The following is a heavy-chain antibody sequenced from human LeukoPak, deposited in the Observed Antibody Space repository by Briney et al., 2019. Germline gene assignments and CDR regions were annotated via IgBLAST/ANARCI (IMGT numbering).Heavy chain of an antibody. J-gene: IGHJ3*02. V-gene: IGHV3-30*03. CDR3: ATDQGYCSSTSCPPDAFDI. D-gene: IGHD2-2*01. CDR1: GFTFSSYS. CDR2: ISYDGSNK. Sequence: GGSLRLSCAASGFTFSSYSMNWVRQAPGKGLEWVAVISYDGSNKYYADSVKGRFTISRDNSKNTLCLQMNSLRAEDTAVYYCATDQGYCSSTSCPPDAFDIWGQGTMVTVSS.